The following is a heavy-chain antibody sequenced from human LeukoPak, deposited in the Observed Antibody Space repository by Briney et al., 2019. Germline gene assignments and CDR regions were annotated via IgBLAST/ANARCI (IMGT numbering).Heavy chain of an antibody. CDR2: INQDGGEK. Sequence: GGSLRLSCAASGFTFTTYYMSWVRQAPGKGLEWVANINQDGGEKNYVDSVKGRFTISRDNAKNSLFPQMNSLRAEDTAMYYCARVEEAAAFNPWGQGTLVTVSS. CDR3: ARVEEAAAFNP. CDR1: GFTFTTYY. D-gene: IGHD6-13*01. J-gene: IGHJ5*02. V-gene: IGHV3-7*01.